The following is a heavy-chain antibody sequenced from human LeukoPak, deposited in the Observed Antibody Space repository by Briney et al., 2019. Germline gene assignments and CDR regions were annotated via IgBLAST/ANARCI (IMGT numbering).Heavy chain of an antibody. J-gene: IGHJ5*02. CDR3: ARGATMVRGVISAFDP. CDR1: GYTFTGYY. D-gene: IGHD3-10*01. V-gene: IGHV1-2*02. Sequence: ASVKVSCKASGYTFTGYYMHWVRQAPGQGLEWMVWINPNSGGTNYAQKFQGRVTMTRDTSISTAYMELSRLRSDDTAVYYCARGATMVRGVISAFDPWGQGTLVTVSS. CDR2: INPNSGGT.